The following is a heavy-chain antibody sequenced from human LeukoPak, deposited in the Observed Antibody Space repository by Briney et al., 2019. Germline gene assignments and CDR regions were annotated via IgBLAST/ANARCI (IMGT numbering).Heavy chain of an antibody. Sequence: GRSLRLSCAASGFTFDDYAMHWVRQAPGKGLEWVSGISWNSGSIGYADSVKGRFTISRDDAKNSLYLQMNSLRAEDTAIYYCARALWFGGQGTLVTVSS. CDR2: ISWNSGSI. D-gene: IGHD3-10*01. CDR3: ARALWF. J-gene: IGHJ4*02. CDR1: GFTFDDYA. V-gene: IGHV3-9*01.